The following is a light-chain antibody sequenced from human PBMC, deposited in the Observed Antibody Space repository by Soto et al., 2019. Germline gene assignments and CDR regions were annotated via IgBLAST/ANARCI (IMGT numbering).Light chain of an antibody. V-gene: IGKV3-15*01. CDR1: QSIASN. J-gene: IGKJ5*01. CDR2: GAS. CDR3: QQSNSWPLT. Sequence: DIVVTQSPSTQSVSPVQTAPLSCMASQSIASNLAWYQQQPGQAPKLLIYGASGMATGVPARFSGSGSGTEYTLTISSLQPEDLATYYCQQSNSWPLTFGRGTRLEIK.